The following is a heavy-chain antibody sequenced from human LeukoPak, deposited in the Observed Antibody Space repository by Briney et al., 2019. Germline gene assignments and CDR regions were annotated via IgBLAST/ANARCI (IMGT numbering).Heavy chain of an antibody. CDR3: ARETGLGADY. CDR2: MNQDGSEK. CDR1: GFTFIDYW. J-gene: IGHJ4*02. V-gene: IGHV3-7*01. Sequence: GGSLRLSCAASGFTFIDYWMSWVRQAPGKGLEWVALMNQDGSEKYYVDSVKGRFTISRDNVKDSLYLQMNSLRAEDTARCYCARETGLGADYWGQGTLVTVSS. D-gene: IGHD1-26*01.